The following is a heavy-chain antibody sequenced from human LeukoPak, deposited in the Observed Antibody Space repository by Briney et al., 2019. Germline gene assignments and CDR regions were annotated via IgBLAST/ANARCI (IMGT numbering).Heavy chain of an antibody. D-gene: IGHD3-10*01. CDR2: IYYSGST. CDR3: ARDRYGSGSYYSGVGNMDV. Sequence: PSETLSLTCTVSSGSFRTYYWSWIRQPPGKGLEWIGYIYYSGSTNYNPSLKSRVTISVDTSKNQFSLKLSSVTAADTAVYYCARDRYGSGSYYSGVGNMDVWGKGTTVTISS. V-gene: IGHV4-59*01. J-gene: IGHJ6*03. CDR1: SGSFRTYY.